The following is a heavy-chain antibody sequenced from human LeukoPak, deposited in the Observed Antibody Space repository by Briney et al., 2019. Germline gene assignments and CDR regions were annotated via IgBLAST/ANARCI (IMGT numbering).Heavy chain of an antibody. V-gene: IGHV3-48*01. CDR1: GFTFSSYD. CDR3: ARGPPLFDP. CDR2: ISTDSSTM. Sequence: GGSLRLSCAASGFTFSSYDMNWVRQAPGKGPEWVSYISTDSSTMYYADSVKGRFTISRDNAQNSLYLQMSSLRAEDTAVYYCARGPPLFDPWGQGTLVTVSS. J-gene: IGHJ5*02.